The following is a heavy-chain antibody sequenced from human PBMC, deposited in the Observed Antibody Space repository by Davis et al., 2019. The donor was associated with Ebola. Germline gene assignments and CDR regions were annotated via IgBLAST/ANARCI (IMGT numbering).Heavy chain of an antibody. J-gene: IGHJ5*02. CDR3: ARERILLAWFDP. D-gene: IGHD2-15*01. CDR2: ISAYNGNT. Sequence: ASVKVSCKASGYTFTSYGISWVRQAPGQGLEWMGWISAYNGNTNYAQKFQGRVTLTTDTSTSTAYMELRSLRSDDTAVYYCARERILLAWFDPWGQGTLVTVSS. V-gene: IGHV1-18*01. CDR1: GYTFTSYG.